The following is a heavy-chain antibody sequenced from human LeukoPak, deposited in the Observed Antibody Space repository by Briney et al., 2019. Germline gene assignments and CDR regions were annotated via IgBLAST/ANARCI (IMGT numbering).Heavy chain of an antibody. J-gene: IGHJ6*02. CDR2: IYRNGDT. CDR1: GGSISSYY. CDR3: GRHWGAAAGDHYGMDV. V-gene: IGHV4-39*01. D-gene: IGHD6-13*01. Sequence: SETLSLTCTVSGGSISSYYWGWIRQPPGKGLEWIGSIYRNGDTYYNPSLKSRVTISVDTSRNEFSLKLSSVTAADTAVYYCGRHWGAAAGDHYGMDVWGQGTTVTVSS.